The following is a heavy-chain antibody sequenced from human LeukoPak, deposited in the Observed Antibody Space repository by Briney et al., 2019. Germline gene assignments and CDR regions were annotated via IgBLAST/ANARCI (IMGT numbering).Heavy chain of an antibody. D-gene: IGHD2-15*01. V-gene: IGHV3-21*01. CDR2: ITSTSTYI. CDR1: GFTFSSYS. CDR3: ARDLGGWYFDY. Sequence: GGSLRLSCAASGFTFSSYSMNWVRQAPGKGLEWVSSITSTSTYIYYADPVKGRFTISRDNAKDSLYLQMNSLRAEDTAVYYCARDLGGWYFDYWGQGTLVTVSS. J-gene: IGHJ4*02.